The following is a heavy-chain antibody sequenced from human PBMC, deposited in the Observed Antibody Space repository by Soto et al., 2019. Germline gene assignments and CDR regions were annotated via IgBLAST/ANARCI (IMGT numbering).Heavy chain of an antibody. V-gene: IGHV3-23*01. CDR2: SSSDGGRT. CDR3: ARERVLSSIPQRHFDL. J-gene: IGHJ2*01. Sequence: EERLSESGGGLIQPGGSLRLSCAASGFRFSRYALSWVRQAPGKGLEWVSESSSDGGRTSYPDSVRGRFIISRDRSKETLYLQMNTVRLEDTAVYFCARERVLSSIPQRHFDLWGRGTLVTVSS. CDR1: GFRFSRYA. D-gene: IGHD2-21*02.